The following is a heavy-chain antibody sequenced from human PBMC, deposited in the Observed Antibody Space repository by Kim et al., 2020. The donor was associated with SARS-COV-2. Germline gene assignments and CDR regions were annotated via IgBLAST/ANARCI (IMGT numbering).Heavy chain of an antibody. CDR2: ISDSGGST. V-gene: IGHV3-23*01. CDR3: AKGVGYSNTWYPWDS. J-gene: IGHJ4*02. CDR1: GFTFSSYA. D-gene: IGHD6-13*01. Sequence: GGSLRLSCAASGFTFSSYAMTWVRQAPGKGLEWVSGISDSGGSTNYADSVKGRFTISRDNSKNTLDLQMSSLSADDTAVYYCAKGVGYSNTWYPWDSWGQGTLVSVSS.